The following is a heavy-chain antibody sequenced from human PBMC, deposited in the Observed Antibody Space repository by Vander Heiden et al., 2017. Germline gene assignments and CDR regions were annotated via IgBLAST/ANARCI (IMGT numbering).Heavy chain of an antibody. CDR2: ISAYNGNT. J-gene: IGHJ3*02. Sequence: QVQLVQSGADVKKPGASVKVSCKASGYPFSSYRISWVRQAPGQGLEWMGWISAYNGNTNYAQKLQGRVTMTTDTSTRTAYMELRSLRADDTAVYYCARELRGTDAFDIWGQGTMVTVSS. D-gene: IGHD1-1*01. CDR3: ARELRGTDAFDI. CDR1: GYPFSSYR. V-gene: IGHV1-18*01.